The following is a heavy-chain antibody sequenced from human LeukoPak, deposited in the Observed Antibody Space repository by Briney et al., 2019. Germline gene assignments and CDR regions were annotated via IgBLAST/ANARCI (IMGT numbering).Heavy chain of an antibody. CDR1: GGSISRDGYC. CDR2: IYYTGIT. V-gene: IGHV4-31*03. J-gene: IGHJ6*02. CDR3: ARDRATVTSHYSGMDV. Sequence: SEPLSLTCSVSGGSISRDGYCYNWIRQYPGKGLEWIGYIYYTGITYYNPSLKSRASISVDSSKNQLSLKLTSVTAADTAVYYCARDRATVTSHYSGMDVWGQGTTVTVSS. D-gene: IGHD4-17*01.